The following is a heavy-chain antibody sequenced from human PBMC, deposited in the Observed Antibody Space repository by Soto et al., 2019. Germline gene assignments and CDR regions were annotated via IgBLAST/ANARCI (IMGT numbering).Heavy chain of an antibody. Sequence: RLSCAASVFTFSGYSVNCVRQAPGKGLEWISYISSGSKTIYYAESVKGRFTVSRDNARNSQYLQMNSLRDEDTAVYYCAREDILGVRSFDYWGQGTMVTVSS. D-gene: IGHD3-9*01. J-gene: IGHJ4*02. CDR2: ISSGSKTI. CDR3: AREDILGVRSFDY. CDR1: VFTFSGYS. V-gene: IGHV3-48*02.